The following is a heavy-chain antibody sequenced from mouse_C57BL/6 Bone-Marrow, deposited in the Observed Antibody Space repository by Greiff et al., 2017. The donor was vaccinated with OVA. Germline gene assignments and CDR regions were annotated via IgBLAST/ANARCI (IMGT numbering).Heavy chain of an antibody. CDR1: GFTFSSYG. CDR3: ARHDGFAY. CDR2: ISSGGSYT. V-gene: IGHV5-6*01. Sequence: DVHLVESGGDLVKPGGSLKLSCAASGFTFSSYGMSWVRQTPDKRLEWVATISSGGSYTYYPDSVKGRFTISRDNAKNTLYLQMSSLKSEDTAMYYCARHDGFAYWGQGTLVTVSA. J-gene: IGHJ3*01. D-gene: IGHD2-3*01.